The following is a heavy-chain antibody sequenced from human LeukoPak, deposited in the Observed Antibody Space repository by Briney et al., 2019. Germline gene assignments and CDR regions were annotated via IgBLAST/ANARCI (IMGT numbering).Heavy chain of an antibody. CDR1: GFTFSSYT. J-gene: IGHJ6*02. CDR2: IKSKSDGGTI. V-gene: IGHV3-15*01. Sequence: PGGSLRLSCAASGFTFSSYTMSWVRQAPGKGLEWIGRIKSKSDGGTIDYAAPVKGRFTFSRDDSKNTLYLQMSSLQTEDTAIYYCTTLKGYYDMDVWGQGTTVTVSS. CDR3: TTLKGYYDMDV.